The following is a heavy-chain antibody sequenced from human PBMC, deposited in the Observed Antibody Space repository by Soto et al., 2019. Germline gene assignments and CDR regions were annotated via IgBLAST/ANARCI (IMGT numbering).Heavy chain of an antibody. CDR3: TREDDFWSGSNGDYFDY. J-gene: IGHJ4*02. V-gene: IGHV3-49*04. CDR1: GFTFGDYA. Sequence: GGSLRLSCTASGFTFGDYAMSWVRQAPGKGLEWVGFIRSKAYGGTTEYAASVKGRFTISRDDSKSIAYLQMNSLKTEDTAVYYCTREDDFWSGSNGDYFDYWGQGTLVTVSS. D-gene: IGHD3-3*01. CDR2: IRSKAYGGTT.